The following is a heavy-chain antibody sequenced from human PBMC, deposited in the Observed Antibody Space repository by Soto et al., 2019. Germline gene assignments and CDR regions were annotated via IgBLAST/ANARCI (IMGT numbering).Heavy chain of an antibody. CDR1: GFTFSSYG. J-gene: IGHJ5*02. CDR3: ARDGLAFQDIVVVVAARSNWFDP. D-gene: IGHD2-15*01. V-gene: IGHV3-33*01. CDR2: IWYDGSNK. Sequence: GGSLRLSCAASGFTFSSYGMHWVRQAPGKGLEWVAVIWYDGSNKYYADSVKGRFTISRDNSKNTLYLQMNSLRAEDTAVYYCARDGLAFQDIVVVVAARSNWFDPWGQGTLVTVSS.